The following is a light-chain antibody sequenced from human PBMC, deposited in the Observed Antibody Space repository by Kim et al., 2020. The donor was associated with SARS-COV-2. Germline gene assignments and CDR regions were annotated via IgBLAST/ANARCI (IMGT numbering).Light chain of an antibody. CDR1: QSVFSNY. J-gene: IGKJ5*01. V-gene: IGKV3-20*01. Sequence: EIVLTQSPGPLSLSPGERATLSCRASQSVFSNYFAWYQQKPGQAPRLLIYATSNRATGIPDRFSGSGSGTDFSLTISILEPEDFAVYYCQQYDSSPGVTFGQGTRLEIK. CDR3: QQYDSSPGVT. CDR2: ATS.